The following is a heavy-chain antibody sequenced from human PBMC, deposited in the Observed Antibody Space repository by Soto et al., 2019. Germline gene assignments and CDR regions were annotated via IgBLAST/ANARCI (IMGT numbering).Heavy chain of an antibody. CDR1: GGSISSSSYY. CDR3: VRHRDVVYYDSGGYYGPLDY. V-gene: IGHV4-39*01. D-gene: IGHD3-22*01. Sequence: PSETLSLTCTVSGGSISSSSYYWCWIRQPPGKGLEWIGSIFYSGSTYYNPSPKSRVTISVDTSKNQFSLKLSSVTAAGTAVYYCVRHRDVVYYDSGGYYGPLDYWGQGTLVTVSS. CDR2: IFYSGST. J-gene: IGHJ4*02.